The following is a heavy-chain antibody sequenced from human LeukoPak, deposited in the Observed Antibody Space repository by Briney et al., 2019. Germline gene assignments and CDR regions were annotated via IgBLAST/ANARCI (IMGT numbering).Heavy chain of an antibody. D-gene: IGHD3-22*01. Sequence: PGESLRLSCAASGFSVSTSYMSWVRQAPGKGLEYVSVLYDSGDTYYAESVKGRFTISRDNSKNTVYLQMSSLRVEDTAVYYCARAAYDSGGYTANHDFWGQGTLVTVSS. V-gene: IGHV3-53*01. CDR1: GFSVSTSY. CDR2: LYDSGDT. J-gene: IGHJ4*02. CDR3: ARAAYDSGGYTANHDF.